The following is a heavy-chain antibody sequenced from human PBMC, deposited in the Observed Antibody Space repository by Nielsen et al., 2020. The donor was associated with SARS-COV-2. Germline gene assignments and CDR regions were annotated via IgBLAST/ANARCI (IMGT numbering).Heavy chain of an antibody. CDR3: AKAFYDGKWLLLLDY. V-gene: IGHV3-7*01. J-gene: IGHJ4*02. Sequence: GGSLRLSCAVSGFTFSIYWMSWVRQAPGKGLKWVANIKQDGSEKYYVDSVKGRFTISRDNSKNTLYLQMNSLRAEDTAVYYCAKAFYDGKWLLLLDYWGQGTLVTVSS. D-gene: IGHD3-3*01. CDR2: IKQDGSEK. CDR1: GFTFSIYW.